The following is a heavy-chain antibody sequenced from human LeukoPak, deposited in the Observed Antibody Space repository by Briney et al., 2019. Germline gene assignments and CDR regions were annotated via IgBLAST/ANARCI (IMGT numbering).Heavy chain of an antibody. V-gene: IGHV4-61*02. CDR2: IYTSGST. Sequence: SSETLSLTCTVSGGSISSGSYYWSWIRQPAGKGLEWIGRIYTSGSTNYNPSLKSRVTISVDTSKNQFSLKLSSVTAADTAVYYCARGPLGKEQPLGYWGQGTLVTVSS. J-gene: IGHJ4*02. D-gene: IGHD6-13*01. CDR3: ARGPLGKEQPLGY. CDR1: GGSISSGSYY.